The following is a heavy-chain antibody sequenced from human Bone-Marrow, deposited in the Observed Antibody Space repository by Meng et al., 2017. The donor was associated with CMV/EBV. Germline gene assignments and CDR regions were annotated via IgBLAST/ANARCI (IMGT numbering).Heavy chain of an antibody. J-gene: IGHJ3*01. V-gene: IGHV3-30*02. D-gene: IGHD6-25*01. CDR3: AKVWLSYSSGLDALAV. Sequence: GESLKISFAASGFIFRAYALHWVRQAPGKGLESVAFLRYDGNSKYYAESVKGRFTISRDNSKNTLYLPMSGLRPDVTAGYYCAKVWLSYSSGLDALAVWGQGTMVTVSS. CDR1: GFIFRAYA. CDR2: LRYDGNSK.